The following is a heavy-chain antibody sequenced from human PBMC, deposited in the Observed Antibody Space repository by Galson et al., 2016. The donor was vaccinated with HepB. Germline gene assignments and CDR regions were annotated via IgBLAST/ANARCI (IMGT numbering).Heavy chain of an antibody. V-gene: IGHV1-69*13. CDR3: ARVADYGDAYYYYAMDV. CDR1: GGIFSTFG. J-gene: IGHJ6*02. Sequence: SVKVSCKASGGIFSTFGISWVRQAPGQGLEWMGGIIPMFRTPTYAQKLQGRVTITADEGTRTAYMDLSSLRPEDTDLYYCARVADYGDAYYYYAMDVWGPGTTVTVSS. CDR2: IIPMFRTP. D-gene: IGHD4-17*01.